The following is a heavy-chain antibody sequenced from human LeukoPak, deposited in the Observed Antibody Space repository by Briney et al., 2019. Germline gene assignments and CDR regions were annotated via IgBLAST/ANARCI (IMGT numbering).Heavy chain of an antibody. V-gene: IGHV3-21*01. Sequence: GGSLRLSCAASGFTLSSYSMNWVRQAPGKGLEWVSSISSSSSYIYYADSVKGRFTISRDNAKNSLYLQMNSLRAEDTAVYYCARDYIAVAGHPFDYWGQGTLVTVSS. CDR2: ISSSSSYI. CDR3: ARDYIAVAGHPFDY. D-gene: IGHD6-19*01. CDR1: GFTLSSYS. J-gene: IGHJ4*02.